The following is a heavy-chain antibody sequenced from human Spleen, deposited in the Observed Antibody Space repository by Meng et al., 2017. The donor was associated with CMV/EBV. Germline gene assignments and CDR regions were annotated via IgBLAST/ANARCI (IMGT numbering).Heavy chain of an antibody. V-gene: IGHV4-39*01. J-gene: IGHJ4*02. CDR2: IYYSGST. CDR1: GGSISSSSYY. D-gene: IGHD6-13*01. CDR3: VWGAAGTFDY. Sequence: SETLSLTFTVSGGSISSSSYYWGWIRQPPGKGLEWIGGIYYSGSTYYNPSLKSRVTISVDTSKNQFSLKLSSVTAADTAVYYCVWGAAGTFDYWGQGTLVTVSS.